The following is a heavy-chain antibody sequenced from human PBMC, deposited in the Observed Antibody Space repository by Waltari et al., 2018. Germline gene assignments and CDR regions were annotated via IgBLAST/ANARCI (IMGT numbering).Heavy chain of an antibody. CDR1: GGSISSHY. Sequence: QVQLQESGPGLVKPSETLSLTCTVSGGSISSHYWSWIRQPPGKGLEWIGYIYYSGSTNHNPSRKSRVTISVDTSKNQFSLKLSSVTAADTAVYYCARGGYCSGGSCTYYYYYMDVWGKGTTVTVSS. CDR2: IYYSGST. J-gene: IGHJ6*03. V-gene: IGHV4-59*11. D-gene: IGHD2-15*01. CDR3: ARGGYCSGGSCTYYYYYMDV.